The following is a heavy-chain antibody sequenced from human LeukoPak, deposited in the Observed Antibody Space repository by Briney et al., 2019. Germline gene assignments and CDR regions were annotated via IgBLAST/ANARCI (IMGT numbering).Heavy chain of an antibody. D-gene: IGHD2-8*01. CDR1: GFTFSRDW. Sequence: GSLRLCCAASGFTFSRDWMYWVRQAPGEGPEWVSRISDDGSITPYADSVQGRFTNSRINAKSTMFLQMNNLRAEDTAIYSCARRCYQTNVYYRHFDHWGQGILVTVSS. CDR3: ARRCYQTNVYYRHFDH. J-gene: IGHJ4*02. V-gene: IGHV3-74*03. CDR2: ISDDGSIT.